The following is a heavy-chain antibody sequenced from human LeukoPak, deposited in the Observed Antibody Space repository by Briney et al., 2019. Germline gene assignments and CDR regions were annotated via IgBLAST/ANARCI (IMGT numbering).Heavy chain of an antibody. V-gene: IGHV3-7*03. Sequence: GGSLRLSCEGSAFIFSGHWMNWVRQTPGKGLEWVASIKEDGSERQYVDSVKGRFSISRDNTKGSLFLQLNSLRAEDTAVYYCARPHYSGYDLAYWGQGTLVTVSS. CDR2: IKEDGSER. D-gene: IGHD5-12*01. CDR3: ARPHYSGYDLAY. J-gene: IGHJ4*02. CDR1: AFIFSGHW.